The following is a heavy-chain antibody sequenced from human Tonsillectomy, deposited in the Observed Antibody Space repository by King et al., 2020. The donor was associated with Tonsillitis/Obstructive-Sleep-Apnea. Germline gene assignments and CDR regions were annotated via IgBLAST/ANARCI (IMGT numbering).Heavy chain of an antibody. V-gene: IGHV4-59*08. CDR1: SGSISNYY. D-gene: IGHD3-3*01. Sequence: QLQESGPGLVKPSETPSLTCTVSSGSISNYYWSWIRQPPGKGLEWIGYIYYSGSTNYNPSLKSRVTISLDTSKNQFSLKLSSVTAADTAVYYCARQGDDDFCSGYSNDYYYGMDVWGQGTTVTVSS. CDR2: IYYSGST. J-gene: IGHJ6*02. CDR3: ARQGDDDFCSGYSNDYYYGMDV.